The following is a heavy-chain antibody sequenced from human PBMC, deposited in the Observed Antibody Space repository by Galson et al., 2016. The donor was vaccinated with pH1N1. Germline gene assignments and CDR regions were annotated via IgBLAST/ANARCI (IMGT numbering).Heavy chain of an antibody. Sequence: SVKVSCKASGYTFTSFGITWVRQAPGQGLEWMGWINAHNGHTNYAQKFQGRVTITADESTSTAYMELSSLRSEDTAVYYCARWDYGDYVGWFDPWGQGTLVTVSS. V-gene: IGHV1-18*01. CDR3: ARWDYGDYVGWFDP. D-gene: IGHD4-17*01. CDR2: INAHNGHT. CDR1: GYTFTSFG. J-gene: IGHJ5*02.